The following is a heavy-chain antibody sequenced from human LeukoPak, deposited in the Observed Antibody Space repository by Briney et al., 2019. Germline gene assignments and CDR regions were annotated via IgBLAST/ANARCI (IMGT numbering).Heavy chain of an antibody. Sequence: SETLSLTCAVYGGSFSGYYWSWIRQPPGKGLEWIGEINHSGSTNYNPSLKSRATISVDTSKNQFSLKLSSVTAADTAVYYCARWRNSGSYRGYYYYGMDVWGQGTTVTVSS. V-gene: IGHV4-34*01. CDR2: INHSGST. CDR3: ARWRNSGSYRGYYYYGMDV. CDR1: GGSFSGYY. J-gene: IGHJ6*02. D-gene: IGHD1-26*01.